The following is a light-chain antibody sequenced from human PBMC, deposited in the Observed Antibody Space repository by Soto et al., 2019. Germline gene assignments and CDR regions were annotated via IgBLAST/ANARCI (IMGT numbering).Light chain of an antibody. CDR3: KSYASSRSLV. Sequence: QSALTQPASVSGSPGQSITISCTGTSSDVGGYNYVPWYQQHPGKAPKLMIYEVSNRPSGVSNRFSGSKSGNTASLTISGLQAEDEADYYCKSYASSRSLVFGGGTKLTVL. J-gene: IGLJ2*01. CDR1: SSDVGGYNY. CDR2: EVS. V-gene: IGLV2-14*01.